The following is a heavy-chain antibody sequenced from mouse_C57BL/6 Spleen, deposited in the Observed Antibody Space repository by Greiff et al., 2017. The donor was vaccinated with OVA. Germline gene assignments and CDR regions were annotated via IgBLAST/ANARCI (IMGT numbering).Heavy chain of an antibody. Sequence: EVQLQESGPGLVKPSQSLSLTCSVTGYSIPSGYYWNWIRPFPGNNLEWLGYISYDGRNNYNPSLKNRISITRDTSKNQFFLKFNSVTTEDTATYYFAREHFDYWGQGTTLTVSS. V-gene: IGHV3-6*01. CDR1: GYSIPSGYY. CDR2: ISYDGRN. CDR3: AREHFDY. J-gene: IGHJ2*01.